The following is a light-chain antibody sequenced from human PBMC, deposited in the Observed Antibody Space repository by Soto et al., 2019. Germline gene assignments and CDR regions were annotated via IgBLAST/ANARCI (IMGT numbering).Light chain of an antibody. J-gene: IGKJ4*01. CDR1: QSVSSSS. V-gene: IGKV3-11*01. CDR3: QQRSNWPLT. CDR2: DAS. Sequence: EIVLTQSPGTLSFSAGERATLSCRASQSVSSSSLAWYQQKPGQAPRLLIYDASNRATGIPARFSGSGSGTDFTLTISSLEPEDFAVYYCQQRSNWPLTFGGGTKVDIK.